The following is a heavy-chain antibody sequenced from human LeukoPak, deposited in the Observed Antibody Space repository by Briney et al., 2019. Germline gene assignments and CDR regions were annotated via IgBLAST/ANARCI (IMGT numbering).Heavy chain of an antibody. CDR3: ARASLVAAAGAVFDY. CDR1: GFTFSSYA. Sequence: PGGSLRLSCAASGFTFSSYAMHRVRQAPGKGLEWVAVISYDGSNKYYADSVKGRFTISRDNSKNTLYLQMNSLRAEDTAVYYCARASLVAAAGAVFDYWGQGTLVTVSS. D-gene: IGHD6-13*01. J-gene: IGHJ4*02. V-gene: IGHV3-30-3*01. CDR2: ISYDGSNK.